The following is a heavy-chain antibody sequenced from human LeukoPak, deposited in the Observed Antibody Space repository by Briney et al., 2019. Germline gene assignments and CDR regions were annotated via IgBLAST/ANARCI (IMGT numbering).Heavy chain of an antibody. D-gene: IGHD4-17*01. J-gene: IGHJ4*02. CDR1: GGTFSNYI. V-gene: IGHV1-69*05. CDR3: ASGHYGDYGQWSSMNY. Sequence: GASVKVSCKASGGTFSNYIFNWVRQAPGQGLEWMGGIMPLFAAADYAQNFQGRVTITTDESTSTVYMELSSLRSEDTAVYYCASGHYGDYGQWSSMNYWGQGTLVTVSS. CDR2: IMPLFAAA.